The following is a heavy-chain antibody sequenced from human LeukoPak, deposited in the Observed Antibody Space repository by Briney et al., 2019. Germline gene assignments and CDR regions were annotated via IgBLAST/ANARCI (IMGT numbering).Heavy chain of an antibody. CDR2: IYTSGST. CDR1: GGSISSYY. J-gene: IGHJ5*02. V-gene: IGHV4-4*07. CDR3: ARTRTRTITMVRGGTPPCWFDP. Sequence: SETLSLTCTVSGGSISSYYWSWTRQPAGKGLEWIGRIYTSGSTNYNPSLKSRVTMSVDTSKNQFSLKLSSVTAADTAVYYCARTRTRTITMVRGGTPPCWFDPWGQGTLVTVSS. D-gene: IGHD3-10*01.